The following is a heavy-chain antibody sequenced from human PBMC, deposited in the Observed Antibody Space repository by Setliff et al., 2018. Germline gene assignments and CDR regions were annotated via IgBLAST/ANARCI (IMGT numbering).Heavy chain of an antibody. J-gene: IGHJ4*02. D-gene: IGHD1-26*01. Sequence: GSLRFSCAASGFTFSEEWMSWVRQAPGKGLEWIGRIKSEIAGGTTDYGAPVKGRFTISRDDSKNTLLLQMNNLKTEDTALYYCTTAHYTGNSRTLDFWGPGTLVTVSS. CDR2: IKSEIAGGTT. CDR3: TTAHYTGNSRTLDF. V-gene: IGHV3-15*01. CDR1: GFTFSEEW.